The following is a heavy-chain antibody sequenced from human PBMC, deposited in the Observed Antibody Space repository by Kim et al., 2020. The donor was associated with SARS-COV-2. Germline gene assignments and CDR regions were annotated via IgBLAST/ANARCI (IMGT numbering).Heavy chain of an antibody. CDR2: YTT. V-gene: IGHV3-72*01. J-gene: IGHJ4*02. D-gene: IGHD1-26*01. Sequence: YTTESVASVKGRFTISRDDSKNSLYLQMNSLKSEDTAVYYCARELNGGMNYWGQGTLVTVSS. CDR3: ARELNGGMNY.